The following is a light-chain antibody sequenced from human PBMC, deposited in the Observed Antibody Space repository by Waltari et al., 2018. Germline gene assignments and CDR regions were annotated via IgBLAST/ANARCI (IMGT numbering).Light chain of an antibody. CDR3: SSYSSISALDV. CDR2: DVR. Sequence: QTALTQPASVSGSLGQSITISCTGTSRDIGGYNYVSWYQQHPGKAPKLMIYDVRYRPSGVSQRFSGSKSGDTASLTISGLQAEDEADYYCSSYSSISALDVFGTGTKVTVL. V-gene: IGLV2-14*03. J-gene: IGLJ1*01. CDR1: SRDIGGYNY.